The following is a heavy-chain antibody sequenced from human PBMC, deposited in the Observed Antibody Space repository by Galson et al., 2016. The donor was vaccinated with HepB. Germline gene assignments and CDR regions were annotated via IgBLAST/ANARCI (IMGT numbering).Heavy chain of an antibody. J-gene: IGHJ4*02. Sequence: SLRLSCADSGFILRSYAMDWVRQAPGKGLEWLAVISNDGSNKYFADSVKGRFTISRDNSKNTLYLQMNSLTSEDTAVFYCARGSPFVKTFSRGGVSVRRAPDFWGQGTLVIVSS. V-gene: IGHV3-30-3*01. CDR3: ARGSPFVKTFSRGGVSVRRAPDF. CDR2: ISNDGSNK. D-gene: IGHD3-16*01. CDR1: GFILRSYA.